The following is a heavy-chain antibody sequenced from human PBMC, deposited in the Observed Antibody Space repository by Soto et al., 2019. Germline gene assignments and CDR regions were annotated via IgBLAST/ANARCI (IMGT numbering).Heavy chain of an antibody. D-gene: IGHD2-21*02. CDR3: ARDFFGVTATWIAFDV. J-gene: IGHJ3*01. Sequence: DVQLVESGGDLVQPGGSLRLSCAASGLTVRNNFMSWVRQAPGKGLEWVSIIKNSAVTEYADSVKGRFIISTDNSKNTVDLQMNSLRDEDTAVYYCARDFFGVTATWIAFDVWGQGTKVTVSS. V-gene: IGHV3-66*01. CDR1: GLTVRNNF. CDR2: IKNSAVT.